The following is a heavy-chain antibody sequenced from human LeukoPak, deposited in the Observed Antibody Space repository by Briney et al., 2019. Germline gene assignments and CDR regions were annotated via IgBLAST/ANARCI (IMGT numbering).Heavy chain of an antibody. CDR1: GYTITELS. Sequence: AASVKVSCKVSGYTITELSMHWVRQAPGKGLEWMGGFDPEDGETIYAQKFQGRVTMTEDTSTDTAYMELSSLRSEDTAVYYCATAGGIVGATTGNPFDYWGQGTLVTVSS. D-gene: IGHD1-26*01. CDR2: FDPEDGET. V-gene: IGHV1-24*01. J-gene: IGHJ4*02. CDR3: ATAGGIVGATTGNPFDY.